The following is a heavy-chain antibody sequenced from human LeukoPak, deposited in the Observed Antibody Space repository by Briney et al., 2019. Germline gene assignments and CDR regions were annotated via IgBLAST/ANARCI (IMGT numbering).Heavy chain of an antibody. CDR2: IYDSGST. D-gene: IGHD4-17*01. CDR3: ASTVTTGYYYYMDV. J-gene: IGHJ6*03. Sequence: PSETLSLTCTVSGGSISSYYWSWIRQPPGKGLEWIGYIYDSGSTNYNPSLKSRVTISVDTSKSQFSLKLSSVTAADTAVYYCASTVTTGYYYYMDVWGKGTTVTVSS. CDR1: GGSISSYY. V-gene: IGHV4-59*01.